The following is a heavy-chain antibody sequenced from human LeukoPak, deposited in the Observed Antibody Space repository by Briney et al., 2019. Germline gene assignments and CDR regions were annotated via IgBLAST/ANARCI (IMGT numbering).Heavy chain of an antibody. CDR3: AREIGPDIVVVPAATIERGDAFDI. V-gene: IGHV4-59*01. Sequence: SETLSLTCTVSGGSISSYYWSWIRQPPGKGLEWIGYIYYSGSTNYNPSLKSRVTISVDTSKNQFSLKLSSVTAADTAVYYCAREIGPDIVVVPAATIERGDAFDIWGQGTMVTVSS. CDR1: GGSISSYY. J-gene: IGHJ3*02. D-gene: IGHD2-2*01. CDR2: IYYSGST.